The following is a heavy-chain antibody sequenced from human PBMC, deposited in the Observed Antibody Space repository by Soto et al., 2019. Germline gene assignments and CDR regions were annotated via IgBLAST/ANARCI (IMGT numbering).Heavy chain of an antibody. CDR1: GYTFTSYG. CDR3: ARDGVGYCISTSCLNWFDP. V-gene: IGHV1-18*01. Sequence: QVQLVQSGAEVKKPGASVKVSCKASGYTFTSYGISWVRQAPGQGLEWMGWISAYNGNTDYAQKLQGRVTMTTDTSTSTAYMELRSLRSDDTAVYYCARDGVGYCISTSCLNWFDPWGQGTLVTVSS. J-gene: IGHJ5*02. D-gene: IGHD2-2*03. CDR2: ISAYNGNT.